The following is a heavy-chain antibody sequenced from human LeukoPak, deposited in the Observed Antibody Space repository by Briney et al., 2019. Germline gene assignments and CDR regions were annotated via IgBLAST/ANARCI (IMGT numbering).Heavy chain of an antibody. CDR1: GFTFSTYA. Sequence: GGSLRLSCAASGFTFSTYAMHWVRQAPGKGLEWVAVISYDGSSKYYADSVKGRFTISRDNSKNSLYLQMNSLRAEDTAVYYCAKSGLNRFDYWGQGTLVTVSS. J-gene: IGHJ4*02. V-gene: IGHV3-30*04. D-gene: IGHD2-15*01. CDR2: ISYDGSSK. CDR3: AKSGLNRFDY.